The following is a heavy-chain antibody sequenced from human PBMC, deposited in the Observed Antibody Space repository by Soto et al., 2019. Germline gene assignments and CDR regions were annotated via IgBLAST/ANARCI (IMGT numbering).Heavy chain of an antibody. CDR1: GYTFTSYG. CDR3: ASDPGWVIFGVVIPFDY. D-gene: IGHD3-3*01. J-gene: IGHJ4*02. Sequence: ASVKVSCKASGYTFTSYGISWVRQAPGQGLERMGWISAYNGNTNYAQKLQGRVTMTTDTSTSTAYMELRSLRSDDTAVYYCASDPGWVIFGVVIPFDYWGQGTLVTVSS. CDR2: ISAYNGNT. V-gene: IGHV1-18*01.